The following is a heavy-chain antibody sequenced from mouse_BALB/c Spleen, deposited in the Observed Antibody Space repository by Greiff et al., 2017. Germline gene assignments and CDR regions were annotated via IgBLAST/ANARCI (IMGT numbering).Heavy chain of an antibody. Sequence: VQLQQSGAELAKPGASVKMSCTASGYTFTSYWMHWVKQRPGQGLEWIGYINPSTGYTEYNQKFKDKATLTADKSSSTAYMQLSSLTSEDSAVYYCANYGNSFAYWGQGTLVTVSA. CDR2: INPSTGYT. J-gene: IGHJ3*01. D-gene: IGHD2-1*01. V-gene: IGHV1-7*01. CDR3: ANYGNSFAY. CDR1: GYTFTSYW.